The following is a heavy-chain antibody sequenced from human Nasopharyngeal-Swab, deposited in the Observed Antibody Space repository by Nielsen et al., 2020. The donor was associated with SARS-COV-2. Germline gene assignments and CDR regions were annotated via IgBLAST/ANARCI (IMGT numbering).Heavy chain of an antibody. CDR1: GFTFSSYA. V-gene: IGHV3-23*01. CDR3: AKDLNSEGCCSSTSCYVLDYYGMEV. CDR2: ISGSGGST. Sequence: GESLKISCAASGFTFSSYAMSWVRQAPGKGLEWVSAISGSGGSTYYADSVKGRFTISRDNSKNTLYLQMNSLRAEDTAVYYCAKDLNSEGCCSSTSCYVLDYYGMEVWGQGTTVTVSS. J-gene: IGHJ6*02. D-gene: IGHD2-2*01.